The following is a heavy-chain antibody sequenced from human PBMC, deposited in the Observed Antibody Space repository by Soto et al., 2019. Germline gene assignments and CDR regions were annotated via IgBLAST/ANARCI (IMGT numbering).Heavy chain of an antibody. V-gene: IGHV1-8*01. D-gene: IGHD3-10*01. CDR1: GYTFTRYD. CDR2: MNPNSANT. CDR3: ARGLVRGGGPYYYYGLDV. J-gene: IGHJ6*02. Sequence: ASLKVSCKASGYTFTRYDINWVRQATGQGLEWMGWMNPNSANTGYAQKFQGRVIMSVDTSKKQFSLKLTSVTAADTAVYYCARGLVRGGGPYYYYGLDVWGQGTTVNVSS.